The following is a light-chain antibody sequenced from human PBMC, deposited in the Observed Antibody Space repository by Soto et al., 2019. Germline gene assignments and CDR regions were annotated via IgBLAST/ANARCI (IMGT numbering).Light chain of an antibody. Sequence: DIQMTQSPSSLSASVGDRVTITCRASQSISSYLNWYQQRPGKAPKLLIYAASSLQSGVPSRFSGSGSGTDFTLTISSLQPEDFATYYCQQSYSFPITCGQGTRREIK. CDR1: QSISSY. J-gene: IGKJ5*01. CDR3: QQSYSFPIT. V-gene: IGKV1-39*01. CDR2: AAS.